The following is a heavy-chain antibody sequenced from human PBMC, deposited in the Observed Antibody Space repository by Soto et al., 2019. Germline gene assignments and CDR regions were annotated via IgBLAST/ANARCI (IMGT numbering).Heavy chain of an antibody. CDR3: ARDDGWLILDY. D-gene: IGHD6-19*01. Sequence: EVQLVESGGGPVKPGGSLRLSCAASGFAFNTYSMNWVRQAPGKGLEWVAFITRSSSYIYYADSVRGRFTLSRDNAKNSLYRQMYSLRAEDTAIYYCARDDGWLILDYWGPGTLVTVSS. CDR2: ITRSSSYI. V-gene: IGHV3-21*06. CDR1: GFAFNTYS. J-gene: IGHJ4*02.